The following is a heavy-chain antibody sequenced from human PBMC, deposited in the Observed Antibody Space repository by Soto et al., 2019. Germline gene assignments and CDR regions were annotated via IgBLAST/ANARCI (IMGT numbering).Heavy chain of an antibody. CDR1: GGSFSGYY. CDR2: INHSGST. V-gene: IGHV4-34*01. J-gene: IGHJ4*02. Sequence: SETLSLTCAVYGGSFSGYYWSWIRQPPGKGLEWIGEINHSGSTNYNPSLKSRVTISVDTSKNQFSLKLSSVTAADTAVYYCARDRSPMVRGRRRYYFDYWGQGTLVTVSS. CDR3: ARDRSPMVRGRRRYYFDY. D-gene: IGHD3-10*01.